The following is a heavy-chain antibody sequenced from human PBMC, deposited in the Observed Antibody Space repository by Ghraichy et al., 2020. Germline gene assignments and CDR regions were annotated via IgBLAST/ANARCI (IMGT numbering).Heavy chain of an antibody. Sequence: SETLSLTCAVSGGSVNSANYSWSWIRQPPGKGLEWIGYIYSSGSTYYNSSLKGRVTISADGSKNQISLRLTSVTAADTAVYYCARAPYNDDGFYDDSFDTWGQGTKVTVSS. J-gene: IGHJ3*02. CDR2: IYSSGST. CDR3: ARAPYNDDGFYDDSFDT. D-gene: IGHD3-16*01. CDR1: GGSVNSANYS. V-gene: IGHV4-30-2*01.